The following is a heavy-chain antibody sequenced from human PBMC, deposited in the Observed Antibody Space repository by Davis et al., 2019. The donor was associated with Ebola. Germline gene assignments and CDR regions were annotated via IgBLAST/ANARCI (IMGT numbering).Heavy chain of an antibody. CDR3: ARDPDYGDYTGPFGY. J-gene: IGHJ4*02. CDR1: GFTFSSYS. V-gene: IGHV3-21*01. Sequence: GESLKISCAASGFTFSSYSMNWVRQAPGKGLEWVSSISSSSSYIYYADSVKGRFTISRDNAKKSLYLQMNSLRAEDTAVYYCARDPDYGDYTGPFGYWGQGTLVTVSS. D-gene: IGHD4-17*01. CDR2: ISSSSSYI.